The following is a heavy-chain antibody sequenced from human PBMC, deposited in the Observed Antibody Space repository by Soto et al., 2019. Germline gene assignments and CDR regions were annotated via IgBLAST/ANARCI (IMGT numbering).Heavy chain of an antibody. J-gene: IGHJ4*02. V-gene: IGHV6-1*01. Sequence: SQTLSLTCDISGDSVSSNSAAWNWIRQSPSRGLEWLGRTYYRSKWYNDYAVSVKSRITIKPDTSKNQFSLQLNSVTPEDTAVYYCARGGSTPPYTSSWSFDSWGQGTLVTVSS. D-gene: IGHD6-13*01. CDR1: GDSVSSNSAA. CDR2: TYYRSKWYN. CDR3: ARGGSTPPYTSSWSFDS.